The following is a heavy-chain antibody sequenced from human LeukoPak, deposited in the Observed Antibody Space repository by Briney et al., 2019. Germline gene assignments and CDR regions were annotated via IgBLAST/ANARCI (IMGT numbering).Heavy chain of an antibody. V-gene: IGHV3-21*01. J-gene: IGHJ5*02. CDR2: ISYSSSYI. Sequence: GGSLRLSCAASGFTFSSYSMNWVRQAPGKGLEWVSSISYSSSYIYYADSVKGRCTISRDNAKNSLYLQMNSLRAEDTAVYYCAAQSSTSGWFDLWGQGTLVTVSS. CDR1: GFTFSSYS. CDR3: AAQSSTSGWFDL. D-gene: IGHD6-6*01.